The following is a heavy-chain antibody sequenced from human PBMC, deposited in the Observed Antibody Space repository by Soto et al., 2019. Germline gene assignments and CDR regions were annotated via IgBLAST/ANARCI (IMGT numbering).Heavy chain of an antibody. CDR3: ARDGVKGDYYDRSHLGY. D-gene: IGHD3-22*01. J-gene: IGHJ4*02. CDR1: GFTFSSYA. V-gene: IGHV3-30-3*01. Sequence: QVQLVESGGGVVQPGRSLRLSCAASGFTFSSYAMHWVRQAPGKGLEWVAVISYDGSNKYYADSVKGRFTISRDNSKNTLYLQMHSLRAEDTAVYYCARDGVKGDYYDRSHLGYWGQGTLVTVSS. CDR2: ISYDGSNK.